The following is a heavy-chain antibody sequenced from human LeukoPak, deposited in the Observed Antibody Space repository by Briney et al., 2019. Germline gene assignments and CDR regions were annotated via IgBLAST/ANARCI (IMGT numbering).Heavy chain of an antibody. CDR1: GYTFTGYY. J-gene: IGHJ4*02. V-gene: IGHV1-2*02. CDR2: INPNSGGT. CDR3: ARGLLRGYSYGSDY. Sequence: PGASVKVSCKASGYTFTGYYMHWVRQAPGQGLEWMGWINPNSGGTNYAQKFQGRVTMTRDTSISTAYMELSRLRSDDTAVYYCARGLLRGYSYGSDYWGQGTLVTVSS. D-gene: IGHD5-18*01.